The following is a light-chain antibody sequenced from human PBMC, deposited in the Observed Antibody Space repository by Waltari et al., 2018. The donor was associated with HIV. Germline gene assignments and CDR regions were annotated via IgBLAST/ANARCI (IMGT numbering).Light chain of an antibody. CDR2: QDT. CDR3: QVWDSSVV. J-gene: IGLJ2*01. Sequence: SYELTQPPSVSVSPGQTASITCSGDKLGAKYACWFQQKPGQSPVLVIYQDTKRPSGIPERFSGSNSGNTATLTISGTQAMDEADYYCQVWDSSVVFGGGTKLTVL. V-gene: IGLV3-1*01. CDR1: KLGAKY.